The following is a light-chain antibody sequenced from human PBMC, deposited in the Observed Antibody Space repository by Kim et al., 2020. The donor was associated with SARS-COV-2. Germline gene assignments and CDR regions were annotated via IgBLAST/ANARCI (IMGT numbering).Light chain of an antibody. J-gene: IGKJ4*01. CDR1: QDIRDY. V-gene: IGKV1-27*01. CDR2: AAS. Sequence: DIQMTQSPSSMSASVGDRVTITCRASQDIRDYVSWYQQKPGQVPKLLIFAASTLHSGVPSRFSGSGSGTHFTLTISSLQPEDVATYYCQKYDSVPLTFGGGTKVDIK. CDR3: QKYDSVPLT.